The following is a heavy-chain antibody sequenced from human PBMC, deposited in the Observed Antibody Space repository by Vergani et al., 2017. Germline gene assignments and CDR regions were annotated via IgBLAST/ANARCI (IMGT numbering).Heavy chain of an antibody. CDR2: IYYSGST. CDR1: GGSISSGDYY. V-gene: IGHV4-30-4*01. J-gene: IGHJ3*02. Sequence: QVQLQESGPGLVKPSQTLSLTCTVSGGSISSGDYYWSWIRQPPGKGLEWIGYIYYSGSTYYNPSLKSRVTISVDTSKNQLSLKLSSVTAADTAVYYCASELRYFDWSSSGAFDIWGQGTMVTVSS. D-gene: IGHD3-9*01. CDR3: ASELRYFDWSSSGAFDI.